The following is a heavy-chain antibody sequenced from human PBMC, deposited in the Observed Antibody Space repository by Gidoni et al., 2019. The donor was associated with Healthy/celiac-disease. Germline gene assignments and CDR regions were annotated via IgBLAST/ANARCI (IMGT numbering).Heavy chain of an antibody. CDR2: IYPGDSDT. CDR1: GHSLTSYW. V-gene: IGHV5-51*01. J-gene: IGHJ3*02. Sequence: EVQQVQSAAEVKKPGESMTISCKGSGHSLTSYWIGWVRQMPGKGLEWMGIIYPGDSDTRYSPSFQGQVTISADKSISTAYLQWSSLKASDTAMYYCASAMVQGGRAFDIWGQGTMVTVSS. CDR3: ASAMVQGGRAFDI. D-gene: IGHD3-10*01.